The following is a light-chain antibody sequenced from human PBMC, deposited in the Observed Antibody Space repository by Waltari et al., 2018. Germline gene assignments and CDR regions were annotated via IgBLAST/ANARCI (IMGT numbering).Light chain of an antibody. CDR1: QGISKF. CDR2: GAS. V-gene: IGKV1-16*01. Sequence: DIQMTQSPSSLAASVGDRVTITCRASQGISKFLAWVRQKPGKAPESQHYGASSLQSGVPSRFSGSGSGTDFTLTISSLQPEDFASYYCQQYTTFPLTFGGGTKVEIK. CDR3: QQYTTFPLT. J-gene: IGKJ4*01.